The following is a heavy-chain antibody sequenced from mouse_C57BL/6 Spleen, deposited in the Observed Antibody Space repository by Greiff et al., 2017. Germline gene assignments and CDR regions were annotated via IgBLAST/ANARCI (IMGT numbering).Heavy chain of an antibody. Sequence: QVQLQQSGAELMKPGASVKLSCKATGYTFTGYWIEWVKQRPGHGLEWIGEILPGRGSTNYNEKFKGKATFTADTSSNTAYRQLSSLTTEDSAIYYCARRGAYDYDGACFAYWGQGTLVTVSA. CDR2: ILPGRGST. D-gene: IGHD2-4*01. CDR3: ARRGAYDYDGACFAY. CDR1: GYTFTGYW. V-gene: IGHV1-9*01. J-gene: IGHJ3*01.